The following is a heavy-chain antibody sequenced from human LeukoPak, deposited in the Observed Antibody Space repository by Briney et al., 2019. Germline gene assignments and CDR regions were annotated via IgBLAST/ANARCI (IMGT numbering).Heavy chain of an antibody. CDR1: GGSISSGGYY. CDR3: ARRAVTPRYFDY. D-gene: IGHD2-21*02. Sequence: SETLSLTCTVSGGSISSGGYYWSWIRQHPGKGLEWIGYIYYSGSTYYNPSLKSRVTISVDTSKNQFSLKLSSVTAADTAVYYCARRAVTPRYFDYWGQGTLVTVSS. J-gene: IGHJ4*02. CDR2: IYYSGST. V-gene: IGHV4-31*03.